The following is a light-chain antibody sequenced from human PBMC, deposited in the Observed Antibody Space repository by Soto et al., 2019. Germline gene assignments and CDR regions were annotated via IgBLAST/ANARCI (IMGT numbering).Light chain of an antibody. V-gene: IGLV8-61*01. J-gene: IGLJ3*02. CDR3: VLYMGNGIRV. CDR2: NTN. Sequence: QTVVTQEPSFSVSPGGTVTLTCGLSSGSVSTSYYPSWYQQTPGQAPRTLMYNTNTRSSGVPDRFSGSILGNKAALTITGAQADDESDYYCVLYMGNGIRVFGAGTKLTV. CDR1: SGSVSTSYY.